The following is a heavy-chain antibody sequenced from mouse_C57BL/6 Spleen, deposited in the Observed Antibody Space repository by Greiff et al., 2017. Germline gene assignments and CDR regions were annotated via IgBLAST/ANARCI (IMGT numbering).Heavy chain of an antibody. V-gene: IGHV5-4*01. J-gene: IGHJ1*03. Sequence: DVLWVESGGGLVKPGGSLKLSCAASGFTFSSYAMSWVRQTPEKRLEWVATISDGGSYTYYPDNVKGRFTISRDNAKNNLYLQMSHLKSEDTAMYYCARDGNYISDWYFDDWGKGTTLTVSS. CDR2: ISDGGSYT. CDR3: ARDGNYISDWYFDD. CDR1: GFTFSSYA. D-gene: IGHD2-1*01.